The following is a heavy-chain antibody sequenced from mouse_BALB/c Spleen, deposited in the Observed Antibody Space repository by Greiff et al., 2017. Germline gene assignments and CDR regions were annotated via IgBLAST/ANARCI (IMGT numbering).Heavy chain of an antibody. Sequence: VNLVESGPGLVAPSQSLSITCTVSGFSLTSYDISWIRQPPGKGLEWLGVIWTGGGTNYNSAFMSRLSISKDNSKSQVFLKMNSLQTDDTAIYYCVRYRPYAMDYWGQGTSVTVSS. D-gene: IGHD2-14*01. V-gene: IGHV2-9-2*01. J-gene: IGHJ4*01. CDR3: VRYRPYAMDY. CDR2: IWTGGGT. CDR1: GFSLTSYD.